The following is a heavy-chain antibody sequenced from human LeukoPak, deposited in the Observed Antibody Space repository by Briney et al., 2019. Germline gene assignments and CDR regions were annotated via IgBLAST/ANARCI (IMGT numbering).Heavy chain of an antibody. D-gene: IGHD6-13*01. CDR1: GYTFTSYA. CDR3: ARGRGTGGSNRDFYFYYYMDV. J-gene: IGHJ6*03. V-gene: IGHV1-3*01. CDR2: INGGNGNT. Sequence: ASVKVSCKASGYTFTSYAMNWVRQAPGQGLEWMGWINGGNGNTKYSQKFQGRVTITRDTSAGTAYMELTSLRSEDMAVYYCARGRGTGGSNRDFYFYYYMDVWGNGTTVIVSS.